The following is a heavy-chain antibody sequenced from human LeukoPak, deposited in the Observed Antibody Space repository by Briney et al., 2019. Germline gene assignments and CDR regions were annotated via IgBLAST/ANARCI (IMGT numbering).Heavy chain of an antibody. V-gene: IGHV3-21*01. Sequence: GGSLRLPCAASGFTFSSYSMNWVRQAPGKGLEWVSSISSSSSYIYYADSVKGRFTISGDNAKNSLYLQMNSLRAEDTAVYYCAREIAAAGIRWFDPWGQGTLVTVSS. CDR3: AREIAAAGIRWFDP. CDR2: ISSSSSYI. J-gene: IGHJ5*02. D-gene: IGHD6-13*01. CDR1: GFTFSSYS.